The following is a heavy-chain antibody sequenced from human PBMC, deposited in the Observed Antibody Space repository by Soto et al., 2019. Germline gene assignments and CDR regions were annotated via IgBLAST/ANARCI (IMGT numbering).Heavy chain of an antibody. J-gene: IGHJ3*02. CDR1: GGSISSGGYY. CDR3: ARENAGSFHI. CDR2: MYYSGST. Sequence: QVQLQESGPGLVKPSQTLSLSCTVSGGSISSGGYYWGWIRQHPRKGLEWIGYMYYSGSTYYNPSLKSRVSIYVETSKNQFALKLRAVTAGDTAVYYCARENAGSFHIWGQGTMVTVSS. V-gene: IGHV4-31*03.